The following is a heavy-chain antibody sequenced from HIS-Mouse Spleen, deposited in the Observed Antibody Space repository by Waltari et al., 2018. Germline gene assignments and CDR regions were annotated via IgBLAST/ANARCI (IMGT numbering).Heavy chain of an antibody. CDR1: GGSISSSSYY. V-gene: IGHV4-39*07. CDR3: AREIPYSSSWYDWYFDL. Sequence: QLQLQESGPGLVKPSETLSLTCTVSGGSISSSSYYWGCIRQPPGKGLEWIGSIYYSGRTYNNPSLKSRVTISVDTSKTQFSLKLSSVTAADTAVYYCAREIPYSSSWYDWYFDLWGRGTLVTVSS. CDR2: IYYSGRT. D-gene: IGHD6-13*01. J-gene: IGHJ2*01.